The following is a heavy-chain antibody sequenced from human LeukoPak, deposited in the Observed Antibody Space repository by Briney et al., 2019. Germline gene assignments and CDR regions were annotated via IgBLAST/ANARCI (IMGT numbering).Heavy chain of an antibody. Sequence: PGGSLRLSCAASGFTFSSYAMHWVRQAPGKGLEWVAVISYDGSNKYYADSVKGRFTISRDNSKNTLYLQMNSLRAEDTAVYYCARFTTVWNYDYWGQGTLVTVSS. J-gene: IGHJ4*02. V-gene: IGHV3-30*04. D-gene: IGHD4-17*01. CDR3: ARFTTVWNYDY. CDR2: ISYDGSNK. CDR1: GFTFSSYA.